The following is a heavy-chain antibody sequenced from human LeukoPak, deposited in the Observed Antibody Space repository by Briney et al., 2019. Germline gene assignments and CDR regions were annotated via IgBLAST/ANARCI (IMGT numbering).Heavy chain of an antibody. Sequence: ASVKVSCKASGYTFTGYYMHWVRQAPGQGLEWMGWINPNSGGTNYAQKFQGRVTMTRDTSISTAYMELSRLRSDDTAVYYCARADGDYGPHFDYWGQGTLVTVSS. CDR1: GYTFTGYY. V-gene: IGHV1-2*02. D-gene: IGHD4-17*01. CDR3: ARADGDYGPHFDY. CDR2: INPNSGGT. J-gene: IGHJ4*02.